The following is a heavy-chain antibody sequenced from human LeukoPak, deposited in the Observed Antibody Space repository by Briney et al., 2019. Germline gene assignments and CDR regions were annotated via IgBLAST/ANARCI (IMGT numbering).Heavy chain of an antibody. CDR2: INPNSGGT. CDR3: ARDLWELLDDAFDI. CDR1: GYTFTGYY. V-gene: IGHV1-2*02. Sequence: GASVKVSCKASGYTFTGYYMHWVRQAPGQGLEWMGWINPNSGGTNYAQKFQGRVTMTRDTSISTAYMELSRLRSDDTAVYYCARDLWELLDDAFDIWGQGIMVTVSS. D-gene: IGHD1-26*01. J-gene: IGHJ3*02.